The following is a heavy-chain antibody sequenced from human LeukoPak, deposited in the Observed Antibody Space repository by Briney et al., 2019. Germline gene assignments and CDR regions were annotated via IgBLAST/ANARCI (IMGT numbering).Heavy chain of an antibody. Sequence: SETLSLTCTVSGGSISSTTYYWGWIRQPPGKGLEWIGSIYYSGSTYYNPSLKSRVTISVDTSKNQFSLKLISVTAADTAVYHCADTGTKYDSSGYYLWGQGTLVTVSS. V-gene: IGHV4-39*07. CDR1: GGSISSTTYY. D-gene: IGHD3-22*01. CDR3: ADTGTKYDSSGYYL. J-gene: IGHJ5*02. CDR2: IYYSGST.